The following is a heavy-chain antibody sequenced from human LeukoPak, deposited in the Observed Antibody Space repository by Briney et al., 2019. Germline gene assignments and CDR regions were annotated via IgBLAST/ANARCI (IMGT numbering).Heavy chain of an antibody. CDR2: ISGSGGST. V-gene: IGHV3-23*01. CDR1: GFTFSSYA. J-gene: IGHJ6*03. CDR3: AKNYGSGSSPWDYYMDV. Sequence: GGSLRLSCAASGFTFSSYAMSWVRQAPGKGLEWVSAISGSGGSTYYADSVKGRFTISRDNSKNTLYLQMNSLRAEDTAVYYCAKNYGSGSSPWDYYMDVWGKGTTVTVSS. D-gene: IGHD3-10*01.